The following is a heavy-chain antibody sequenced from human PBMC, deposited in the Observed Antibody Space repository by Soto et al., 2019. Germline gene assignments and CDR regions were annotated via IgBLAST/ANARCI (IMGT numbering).Heavy chain of an antibody. CDR2: ISSSSSYI. J-gene: IGHJ6*02. Sequence: GGSLRLSCAASGFTFSSYSMNWVRQAPGKGLEWVSSISSSSSYIYYADSVKGRFTISRDNAKNSLYLQMNSLRAEDTAVYYCARDAGITLFGVVSATRHYGMDVWGQGTTVTGSS. V-gene: IGHV3-21*01. CDR3: ARDAGITLFGVVSATRHYGMDV. CDR1: GFTFSSYS. D-gene: IGHD3-3*01.